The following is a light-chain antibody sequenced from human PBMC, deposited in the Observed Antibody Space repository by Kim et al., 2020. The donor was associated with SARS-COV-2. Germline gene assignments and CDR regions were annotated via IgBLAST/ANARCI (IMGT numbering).Light chain of an antibody. V-gene: IGKV1-16*01. Sequence: SASVGDRVTITCRASQDISNYLAWYQQKPGKPPKSLISAASTLRSGVPSRFSGSGSGTHFTLAISSLQPEDFATDYCQQYRSYPLTFGGGTKLEIK. J-gene: IGKJ4*01. CDR2: AAS. CDR3: QQYRSYPLT. CDR1: QDISNY.